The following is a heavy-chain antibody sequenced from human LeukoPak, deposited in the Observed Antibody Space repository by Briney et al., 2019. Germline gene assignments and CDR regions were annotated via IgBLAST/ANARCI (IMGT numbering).Heavy chain of an antibody. Sequence: SETLSLTCTVSGDSISSYYWSWIRQHPGKGLEWIGYIYDSGSTNYNPSLKSRVTISVDTSKNQFSLKLSSVTAADTAVYYCARTGGDWAPIDYWGQGNLVTVSS. V-gene: IGHV4-59*01. D-gene: IGHD2-21*02. CDR3: ARTGGDWAPIDY. CDR1: GDSISSYY. J-gene: IGHJ4*02. CDR2: IYDSGST.